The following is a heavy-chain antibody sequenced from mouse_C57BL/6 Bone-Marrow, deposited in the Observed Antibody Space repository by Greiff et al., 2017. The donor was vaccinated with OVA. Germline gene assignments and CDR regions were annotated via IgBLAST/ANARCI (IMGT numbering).Heavy chain of an antibody. CDR2: LSNGGGST. J-gene: IGHJ1*03. CDR1: GFTFSDYY. Sequence: EVKLVESGGGLVQPGGSLKLSCAASGFTFSDYYMYWVRQTPEKRLEWVAYLSNGGGSTYYPDTVKGRFTISRDNAKNTLYLQMSRLKSEDTAMYYCARHGLRRHFDVWGTGTTVTVSS. D-gene: IGHD2-2*01. V-gene: IGHV5-12*01. CDR3: ARHGLRRHFDV.